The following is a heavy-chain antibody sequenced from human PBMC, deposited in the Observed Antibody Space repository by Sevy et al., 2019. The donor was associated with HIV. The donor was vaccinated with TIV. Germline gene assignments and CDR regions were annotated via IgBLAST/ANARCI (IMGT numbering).Heavy chain of an antibody. CDR1: GFSFSHYA. V-gene: IGHV3-30-3*01. Sequence: GGSLRLSCAVSGFSFSHYAFHWVRQAPGKGLEWVSLISYDGTYKDYADSVKGRFTISRDNSKNTLYLQMNSLRDNDTAVYYCARVAVSYCTNDCYHRFDYWGPGALVTVSS. D-gene: IGHD2-8*01. J-gene: IGHJ4*02. CDR2: ISYDGTYK. CDR3: ARVAVSYCTNDCYHRFDY.